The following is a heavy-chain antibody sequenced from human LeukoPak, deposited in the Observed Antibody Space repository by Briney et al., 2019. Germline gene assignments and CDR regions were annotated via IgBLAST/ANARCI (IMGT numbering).Heavy chain of an antibody. D-gene: IGHD5-18*01. CDR2: MQSTGVS. CDR3: ARDKRHSYGRYFEH. V-gene: IGHV4-59*01. CDR1: GGSISSYY. Sequence: SETLSLTCTVSGGSISSYYWNWIRKSPGKGLEWIAYMQSTGVSKYNPSLKSRVTMVVDMSRNQVVLNLSSVTAADTAVYYCARDKRHSYGRYFEHWGQGILVTVSS. J-gene: IGHJ4*02.